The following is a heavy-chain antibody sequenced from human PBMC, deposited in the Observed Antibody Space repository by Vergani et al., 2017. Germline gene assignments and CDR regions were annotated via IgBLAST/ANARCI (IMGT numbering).Heavy chain of an antibody. D-gene: IGHD5-24*01. Sequence: VQLLESGGGLVQPGGSLRLSCAASGFSFSDQYMTWIRQAPGKGVEWVSYISNSGNTIEYADSVKGRFSISRDNAKSSLFLQMDSLRAEDTAVYYCARDRRDYNNYPGSFDIWGQGSMVTVSS. V-gene: IGHV3-11*01. CDR1: GFSFSDQY. J-gene: IGHJ3*02. CDR2: ISNSGNTI. CDR3: ARDRRDYNNYPGSFDI.